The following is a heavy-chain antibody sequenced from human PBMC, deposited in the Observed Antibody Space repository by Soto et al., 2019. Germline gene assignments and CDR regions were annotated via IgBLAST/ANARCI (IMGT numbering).Heavy chain of an antibody. V-gene: IGHV1-18*01. D-gene: IGHD4-17*01. CDR3: AIADYGDDDY. Sequence: QVQLVQSGAEVKKPGASVKVSCKASGYTFPSSTISWLRQAPGQGLEWMGWIKAYSGNTNYAQKLQGRVTMTTDTSTNTAYMGLGSLTSDDTAMYYCAIADYGDDDYWGQGTLVTVSS. CDR1: GYTFPSST. CDR2: IKAYSGNT. J-gene: IGHJ4*02.